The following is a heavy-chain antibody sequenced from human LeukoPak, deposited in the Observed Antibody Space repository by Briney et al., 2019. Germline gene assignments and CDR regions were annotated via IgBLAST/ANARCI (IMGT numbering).Heavy chain of an antibody. Sequence: GGSLRLSCAASGFTFSNYGMHWVRQAPGKGLEWVAIISYDGSNKFYADYVKGRFTISRDNSKNTLYLQMNSLRPEDTAVYYCAKDFWASSWSYYFDYWGQGTLVTVSS. CDR2: ISYDGSNK. CDR1: GFTFSNYG. V-gene: IGHV3-30*18. D-gene: IGHD6-13*01. CDR3: AKDFWASSWSYYFDY. J-gene: IGHJ4*02.